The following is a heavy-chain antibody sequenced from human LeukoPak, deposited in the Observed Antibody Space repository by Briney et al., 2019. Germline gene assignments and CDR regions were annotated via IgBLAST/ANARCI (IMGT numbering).Heavy chain of an antibody. J-gene: IGHJ4*02. CDR2: ISSSSSYI. D-gene: IGHD3-22*01. V-gene: IGHV3-21*01. CDR1: GFTFSSYS. Sequence: PGGSLRLSCAASGFTFSSYSMNWVRQAPGKGLEWVSSISSSSSYIYYADSVKSRFTISGDNAKKSLYLQMNSLRAQDTAVYYSARESYYYDSSGYQSDYGGQGTLVTVSS. CDR3: ARESYYYDSSGYQSDY.